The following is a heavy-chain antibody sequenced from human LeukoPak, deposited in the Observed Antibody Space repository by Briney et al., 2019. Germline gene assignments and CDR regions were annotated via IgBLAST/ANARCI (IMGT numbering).Heavy chain of an antibody. CDR3: ARERVDYDILTGYYRGVDWFDP. D-gene: IGHD3-9*01. CDR1: GGSISSSY. CDR2: TYYNGRA. J-gene: IGHJ5*02. Sequence: SSETLSLTCTVSGGSISSSYWSWFRQPPGKGLEWIAYTYYNGRANYNPSLRSRVTISVDTSKNQFSLKLNSVTAADTAVYYCARERVDYDILTGYYRGVDWFDPWGQGTLVTVSS. V-gene: IGHV4-59*01.